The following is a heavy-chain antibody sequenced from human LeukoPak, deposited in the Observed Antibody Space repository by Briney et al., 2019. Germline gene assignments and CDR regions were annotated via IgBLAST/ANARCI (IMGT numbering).Heavy chain of an antibody. CDR2: IHYSGAT. D-gene: IGHD5-12*01. J-gene: IGHJ6*03. CDR1: AGSMSCYY. V-gene: IGHV4-59*08. Sequence: SETLTLTCTVSAGSMSCYYWSWTRQPPGKELEWIGYIHYSGATSYNPSLRSRLTISIDTSKNHFSLRLSSVTAADTAEYFCSRGGWSMDLWGKGTTVTVSS. CDR3: SRGGWSMDL.